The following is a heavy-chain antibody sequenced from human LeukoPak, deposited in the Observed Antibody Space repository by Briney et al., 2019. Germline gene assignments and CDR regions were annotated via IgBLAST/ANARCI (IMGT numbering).Heavy chain of an antibody. D-gene: IGHD2-2*01. V-gene: IGHV5-51*01. CDR2: IYPGDSET. CDR3: ARRQGCSSTSCPPDY. Sequence: GESLNISCRGSGYSFITYWIGWVRQMPGKGLEWMGIIYPGDSETRYSPSFQGQVTMSADKSINTAYLQWSSLKASDTAMYYCARRQGCSSTSCPPDYWGQGTLVTVSS. J-gene: IGHJ4*02. CDR1: GYSFITYW.